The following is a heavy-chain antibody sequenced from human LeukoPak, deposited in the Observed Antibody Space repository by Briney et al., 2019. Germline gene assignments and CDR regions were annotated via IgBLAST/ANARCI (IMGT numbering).Heavy chain of an antibody. CDR2: ITISGHTK. CDR1: GFTFSSYA. J-gene: IGHJ5*02. Sequence: GGSLRLSCAASGFTFSSYAMNWVRQAPGKGLEWIADITISGHTKNYTDSVKGRFTISRDNARTSLYLQMNSLRVEDTGVYYCARGDPHADLWGQGTLVTVSS. V-gene: IGHV3-48*04. CDR3: ARGDPHADL.